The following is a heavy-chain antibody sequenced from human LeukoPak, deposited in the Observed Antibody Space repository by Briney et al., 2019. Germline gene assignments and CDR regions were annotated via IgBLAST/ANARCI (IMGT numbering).Heavy chain of an antibody. CDR1: GGSFSGYY. V-gene: IGHV4-34*01. CDR2: INHSGST. J-gene: IGHJ5*02. CDR3: AREGPSTENDWFDP. Sequence: SETLSLTCAVYGGSFSGYYWSWIRQPPGKGLEWIGGINHSGSTNYNPSLKSRVTISVDTSKNQFSLKLSSVTAADTAVYYCAREGPSTENDWFDPWGQGTLVTVSS. D-gene: IGHD4-17*01.